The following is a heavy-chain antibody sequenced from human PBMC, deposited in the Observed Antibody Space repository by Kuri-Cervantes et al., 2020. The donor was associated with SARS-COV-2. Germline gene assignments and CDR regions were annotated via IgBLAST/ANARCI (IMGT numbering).Heavy chain of an antibody. Sequence: ASVKVSCKASGYTFTGYYMHWVRQAPGQGLEWMGWINPNSGGTNYAQKFQGRVTMTRDTSISTAYMELRSLRSDDTAVYYCARVGGPGYYYYYMDVWGKGTTVTVSS. CDR1: GYTFTGYY. V-gene: IGHV1-2*02. J-gene: IGHJ6*03. CDR2: INPNSGGT. CDR3: ARVGGPGYYYYYMDV. D-gene: IGHD3-16*01.